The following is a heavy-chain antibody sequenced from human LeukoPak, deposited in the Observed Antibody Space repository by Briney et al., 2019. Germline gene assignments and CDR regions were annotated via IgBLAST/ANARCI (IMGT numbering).Heavy chain of an antibody. CDR2: MNPNSGNT. D-gene: IGHD4-17*01. CDR3: ARTGAGETTPPYY. CDR1: GYTFTSYD. Sequence: ASVKVSCKASGYTFTSYDINWVRQATGQGLEWMGWMNPNSGNTGYAQKFQGRVTMARNTSISTAYMELSSLRSADTAVYYYARTGAGETTPPYYLGQGTPVTVSS. V-gene: IGHV1-8*01. J-gene: IGHJ4*01.